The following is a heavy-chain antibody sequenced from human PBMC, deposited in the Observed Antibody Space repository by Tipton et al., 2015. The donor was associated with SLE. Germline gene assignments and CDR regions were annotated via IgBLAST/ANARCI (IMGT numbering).Heavy chain of an antibody. CDR1: GFTFSTYW. CDR3: ARDQGWGATNKRYLDY. V-gene: IGHV3-74*01. D-gene: IGHD5-12*01. CDR2: INSDGRGT. J-gene: IGHJ4*02. Sequence: SLRLSCAASGFTFSTYWMHWVRQAPGKGLVWVSRINSDGRGTSYADSVKGRFTISRDNAKNTLYLQMNSLRVEDTAVYFCARDQGWGATNKRYLDYWGQGTLVTVSS.